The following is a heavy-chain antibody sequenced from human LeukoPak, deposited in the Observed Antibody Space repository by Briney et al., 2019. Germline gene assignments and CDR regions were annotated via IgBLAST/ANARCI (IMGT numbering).Heavy chain of an antibody. Sequence: SRGSLRLSCAASGFTFSNYWMHWVRQAPGKGLVWVSRINGDGSSTSYADSVKGRFTISRDNAKNTLYLQMDSLRAEDTAVYYCARDPYGSGTYWGQGTRVTVSS. D-gene: IGHD3-10*01. V-gene: IGHV3-74*01. CDR1: GFTFSNYW. CDR2: INGDGSST. J-gene: IGHJ4*02. CDR3: ARDPYGSGTY.